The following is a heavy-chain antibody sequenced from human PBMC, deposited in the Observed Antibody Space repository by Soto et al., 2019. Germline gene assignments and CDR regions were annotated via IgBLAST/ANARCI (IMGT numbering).Heavy chain of an antibody. Sequence: PSETLSLTCTVSGGSMSSHYWTSCRQPPAKGLEWIGYISYSGSTYYNPSLKSRVTISAHTSRSQLSLNLRSVTAADTAVYYCGTAAPDGSVGCWGQGTLVTVSS. V-gene: IGHV4-59*11. D-gene: IGHD2-2*01. J-gene: IGHJ4*02. CDR3: GTAAPDGSVGC. CDR1: GGSMSSHY. CDR2: ISYSGST.